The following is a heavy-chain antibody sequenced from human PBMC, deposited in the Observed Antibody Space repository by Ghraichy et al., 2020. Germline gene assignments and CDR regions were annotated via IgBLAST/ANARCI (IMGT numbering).Heavy chain of an antibody. CDR2: IYYTGNT. CDR1: GDSISSSSYF. CDR3: ATHMVRGVIGNPLV. J-gene: IGHJ4*02. D-gene: IGHD3-10*01. Sequence: SETLSLTCTVSGDSISSSSYFWGCIRQPPGKGLEFIASIYYTGNTYYNSSLMSRVTMSLDTSKNQYSLKLNSVTAADTAVYYCATHMVRGVIGNPLVWGQGALVTVSS. V-gene: IGHV4-39*01.